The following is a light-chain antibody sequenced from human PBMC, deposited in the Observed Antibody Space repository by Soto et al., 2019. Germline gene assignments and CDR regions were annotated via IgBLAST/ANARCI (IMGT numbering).Light chain of an antibody. CDR2: GAS. J-gene: IGKJ2*01. CDR1: QSVSSSY. Sequence: EIVLTQSPGTLSLSPGERATLSCRASQSVSSSYLAWYQQKPGQAPRLLISGASSRATGIPDRFIGSGSGTDFTLTISRLDPEDFAVYYCQQYYTSPVTFGQGTKLEIK. V-gene: IGKV3-20*01. CDR3: QQYYTSPVT.